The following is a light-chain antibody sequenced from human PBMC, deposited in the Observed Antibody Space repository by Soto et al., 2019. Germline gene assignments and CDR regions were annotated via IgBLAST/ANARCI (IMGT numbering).Light chain of an antibody. CDR1: QSISSY. J-gene: IGKJ1*01. CDR2: AAS. Sequence: DIQMTYSQTCMSASVGHIFTVACRASQSISSYLNWYQQKPGKAPKLLIYAASSLQSGVPSRFSGSGSGTDFTLTISSLQPEDFATYYCQQSYSTPPTFGQGTKVDI. V-gene: IGKV1-39*01. CDR3: QQSYSTPPT.